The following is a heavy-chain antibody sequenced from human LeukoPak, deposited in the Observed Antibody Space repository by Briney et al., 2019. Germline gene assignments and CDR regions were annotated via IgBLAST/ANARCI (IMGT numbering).Heavy chain of an antibody. Sequence: GGSLRLSCAASEYIFTNYGMHWVRQAPGKGLEWVAVISYDGTNKHYVDSVKGRFTISRDNSKNTLYLQMNSLIAEDTAVYYCAKDIAAATRRDYYYYGLDVWGQGTTVTVSS. CDR1: EYIFTNYG. V-gene: IGHV3-30*18. CDR3: AKDIAAATRRDYYYYGLDV. J-gene: IGHJ6*02. CDR2: ISYDGTNK. D-gene: IGHD2-2*01.